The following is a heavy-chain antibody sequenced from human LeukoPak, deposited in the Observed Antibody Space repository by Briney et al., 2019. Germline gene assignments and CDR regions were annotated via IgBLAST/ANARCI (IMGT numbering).Heavy chain of an antibody. CDR2: IYHSGTT. CDR3: ARVVYYASGTYYFDY. V-gene: IGHV4-30-2*01. D-gene: IGHD3-10*01. CDR1: GASISNGCYS. J-gene: IGHJ4*02. Sequence: PSETLSLTCGVSGASISNGCYSWSWIRPPPGKGLEWFVHIYHSGTTYHNPSLKSRVTISVDTAKNQFSLKLSSVTAADTAVYYCARVVYYASGTYYFDYWGQGTLVTVSS.